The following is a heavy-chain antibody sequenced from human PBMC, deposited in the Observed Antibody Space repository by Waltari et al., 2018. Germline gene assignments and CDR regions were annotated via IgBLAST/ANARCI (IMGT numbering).Heavy chain of an antibody. CDR3: ARATPEDGFPPYYFDY. CDR2: INPNSGGT. J-gene: IGHJ4*02. Sequence: QVQLVQSGAEVKKPGASVKVSCKASGYTFTGYYMHWVRQAPGQGLEWMGWINPNSGGTNYAQKFQGRVTMTRDTSISTAYMELSRLRSDDTAVYYCARATPEDGFPPYYFDYWGQGTLVTVSS. V-gene: IGHV1-2*02. D-gene: IGHD3-10*01. CDR1: GYTFTGYY.